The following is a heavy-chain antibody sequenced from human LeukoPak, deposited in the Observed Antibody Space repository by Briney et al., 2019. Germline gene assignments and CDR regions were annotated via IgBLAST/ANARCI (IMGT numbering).Heavy chain of an antibody. D-gene: IGHD6-6*01. CDR3: ARRGRSSTYY. J-gene: IGHJ4*02. CDR1: GGSFSGYY. CDR2: INHSGST. V-gene: IGHV4-34*01. Sequence: PSETLSLTCAVYGGSFSGYYWSWIRQPPGKGLEWIGEINHSGSTNYNPSLKSRVTISVDTSKNQFSLKLSSVTAADTAVYYCARRGRSSTYYWGQGTLVTVSS.